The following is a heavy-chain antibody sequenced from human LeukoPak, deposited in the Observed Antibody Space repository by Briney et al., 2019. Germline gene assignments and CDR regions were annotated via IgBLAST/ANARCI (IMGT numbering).Heavy chain of an antibody. CDR3: ARGVRNMVRGVDFDY. CDR2: INHSGST. D-gene: IGHD3-10*01. V-gene: IGHV4-34*01. CDR1: GGSFSGYY. Sequence: ETLPLTCAFYGGSFSGYYWSWIRQPPRKGLEWNGEINHSGSTNYNPSLKSRVTISVDTSKNQFSLKLSSMTAADTGVYYCARGVRNMVRGVDFDYWGQGTLVTVSS. J-gene: IGHJ4*02.